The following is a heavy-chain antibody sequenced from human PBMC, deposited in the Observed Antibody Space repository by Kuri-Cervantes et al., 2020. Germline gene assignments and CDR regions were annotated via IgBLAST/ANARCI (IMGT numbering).Heavy chain of an antibody. V-gene: IGHV3-33*01. Sequence: GESLKISCAASGFTFSNYGMHWVRQAPGKGLEWVAVIWYDGSNKYYAYSVKGRFTISRDNSKNTLYLQMNSLRGEDTAVYYCARVTGDYDFWSGYPQDYYYYYMDVWGKGTTVTVSS. CDR1: GFTFSNYG. CDR2: IWYDGSNK. CDR3: ARVTGDYDFWSGYPQDYYYYYMDV. D-gene: IGHD3-3*01. J-gene: IGHJ6*03.